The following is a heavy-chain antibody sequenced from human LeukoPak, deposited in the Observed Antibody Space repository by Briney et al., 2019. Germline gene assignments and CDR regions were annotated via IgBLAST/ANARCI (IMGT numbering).Heavy chain of an antibody. CDR3: ATDGSSTDDYYFDY. J-gene: IGHJ4*02. V-gene: IGHV1-46*01. D-gene: IGHD2-2*01. Sequence: ASVKVSCKASGYSFTSYYIHWVRQAPAQGLEWMGIINPSGGSTSYAQKFQGRVIMTRDTSTSTIYMDLSSLRSEDTAVYYCATDGSSTDDYYFDYWGQGTLVTVSS. CDR2: INPSGGST. CDR1: GYSFTSYY.